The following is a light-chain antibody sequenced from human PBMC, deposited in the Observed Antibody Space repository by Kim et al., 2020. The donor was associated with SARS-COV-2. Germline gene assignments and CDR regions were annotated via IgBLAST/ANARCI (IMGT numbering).Light chain of an antibody. CDR2: GAS. CDR3: QQYGSSPST. V-gene: IGKV3-20*01. J-gene: IGKJ5*01. CDR1: QSVSSSY. Sequence: SPGERDTLSCRASQSVSSSYLAWYQQKPGQAPRLLIYGASSRATGIPDRFSGSGSGTDFTLTISRLEPEDFAVYYCQQYGSSPSTFGQGTRLEIK.